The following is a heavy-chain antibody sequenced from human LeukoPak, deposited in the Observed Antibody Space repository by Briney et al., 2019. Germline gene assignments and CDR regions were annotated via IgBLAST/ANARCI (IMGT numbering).Heavy chain of an antibody. D-gene: IGHD3-10*01. CDR1: EFIFGAYW. J-gene: IGHJ4*02. V-gene: IGHV3-7*01. CDR3: VRSLERFGTRDY. Sequence: GGSLRLSCAGSEFIFGAYWMTWVRQAPGKGLEWVAHINQDGSEKYYMDSVEGRFAISRDNAKKSLFLQMNSLTAEDTALYYCVRSLERFGTRDYWGQGTLVTVSS. CDR2: INQDGSEK.